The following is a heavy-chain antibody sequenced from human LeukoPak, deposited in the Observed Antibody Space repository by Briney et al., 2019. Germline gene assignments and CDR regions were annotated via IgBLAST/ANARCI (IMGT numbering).Heavy chain of an antibody. CDR3: AREGKGSSGWALDY. D-gene: IGHD6-19*01. CDR1: GGTFGSYA. Sequence: SVKVSCKASGGTFGSYAISWVRQAPGQGREWMGRIIPTFGTANYAHKFQRRVTITTDEYPSTAYMELRRLRSEDTAVYYCAREGKGSSGWALDYWGQGTLVTVSS. J-gene: IGHJ4*02. CDR2: IIPTFGTA. V-gene: IGHV1-69*05.